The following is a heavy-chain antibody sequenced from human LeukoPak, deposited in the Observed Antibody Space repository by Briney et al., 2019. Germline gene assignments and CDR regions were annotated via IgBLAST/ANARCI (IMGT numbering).Heavy chain of an antibody. V-gene: IGHV4-39*01. CDR1: GGSISISSYY. Sequence: SESLSLTCTVSGGSISISSYYWGWVRQPPGRGLAWIGSIYYSGSTYYNPSLKSRVTISVDTSKNQFSLKLSSVTAADTAVYYCARYSSSWLTLDYWGQGTLVTVSS. D-gene: IGHD6-13*01. CDR3: ARYSSSWLTLDY. J-gene: IGHJ4*02. CDR2: IYYSGST.